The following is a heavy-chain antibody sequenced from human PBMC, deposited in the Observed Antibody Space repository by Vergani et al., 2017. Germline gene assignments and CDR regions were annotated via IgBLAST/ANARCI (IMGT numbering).Heavy chain of an antibody. CDR3: ASKRGACRAAYCHSYDF. Sequence: QVQLQESGPGLVKPSETLSLTCTVSGDSVISTDYHWGWLRQPPGKGLEWIGSMDYSGSTSYNPSIESRISISFETPKHQFSLRLTSVTAADTAVYYCASKRGACRAAYCHSYDFWGPGTLVGVSS. CDR1: GDSVISTDYH. V-gene: IGHV4-39*01. J-gene: IGHJ4*02. CDR2: MDYSGST. D-gene: IGHD2-15*01.